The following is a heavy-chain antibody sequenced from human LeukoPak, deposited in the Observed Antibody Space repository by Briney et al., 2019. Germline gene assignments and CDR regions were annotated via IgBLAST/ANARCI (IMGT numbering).Heavy chain of an antibody. D-gene: IGHD6-13*01. V-gene: IGHV4-59*08. CDR1: GGSISGYY. CDR3: ARHPYSSSWYDPHWFDP. CDR2: IYYSGST. Sequence: PSETLSLTCTVSGGSISGYYWSWIRQPPGKGLEWIGYIYYSGSTNYNPSLKSRVTISVDTSKNQFSLKLSSVTAADTAVYYCARHPYSSSWYDPHWFDPWGQGTLVTVSS. J-gene: IGHJ5*02.